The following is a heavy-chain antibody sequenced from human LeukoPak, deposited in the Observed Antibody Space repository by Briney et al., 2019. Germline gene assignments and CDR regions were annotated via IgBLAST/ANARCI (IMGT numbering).Heavy chain of an antibody. V-gene: IGHV4-59*01. J-gene: IGHJ4*02. CDR2: IYYTGAT. CDR3: ARAGYSYGTGYYFDY. Sequence: SETLSLTCTVSGGSISSYYWSWIRLPPGKGLEWIGYIYYTGATYYNLSLKSRVTISLDTSKNQFSLKLSSVTAADAAVYYCARAGYSYGTGYYFDYWGQGALVTVSS. D-gene: IGHD5-18*01. CDR1: GGSISSYY.